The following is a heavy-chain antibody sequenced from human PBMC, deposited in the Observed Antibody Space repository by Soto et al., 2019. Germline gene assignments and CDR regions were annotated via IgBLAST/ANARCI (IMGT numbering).Heavy chain of an antibody. V-gene: IGHV3-33*01. J-gene: IGHJ4*02. CDR3: ARVAYTAMVGVDY. CDR1: GFTFSSYG. Sequence: QVQLVESGGGVVQPGRSLRLSCAASGFTFSSYGMHWVRQAPGKGLEWVAVIWYDGSNKYYADSVKGRFTISRDNSKNTLYLQMNSLRAEDTAVYYCARVAYTAMVGVDYWGQGTLVTVSS. CDR2: IWYDGSNK. D-gene: IGHD5-18*01.